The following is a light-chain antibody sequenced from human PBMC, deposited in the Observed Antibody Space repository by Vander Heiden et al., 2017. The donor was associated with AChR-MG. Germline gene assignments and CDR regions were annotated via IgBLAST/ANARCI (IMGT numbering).Light chain of an antibody. V-gene: IGLV2-14*03. CDR2: DVT. CDR3: SSYTGDDTLL. Sequence: QSALTQPASVSGSPGQSLTISCTGASGDVGGYNYVSWYQQHPGKTPKLIIYDVTNRPSGISDRFSGSKSGNTASLTISGLQAEDEADYYCSSYTGDDTLLFGGGTKLTVL. CDR1: SGDVGGYNY. J-gene: IGLJ2*01.